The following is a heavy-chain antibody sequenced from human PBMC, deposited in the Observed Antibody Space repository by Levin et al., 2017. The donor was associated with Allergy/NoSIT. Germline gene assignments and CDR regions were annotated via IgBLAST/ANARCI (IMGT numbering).Heavy chain of an antibody. CDR3: ARDIIVVTAAIYFDS. Sequence: PGGSLRLSCAASGFTFSAYWMSWVRHAPGKGLEWVANIKQDGSEKYYVDSVKGRFTISRDNAKNSLYLQMNSLRAEDTAVYYCARDIIVVTAAIYFDSWGQGTLVTVSS. CDR2: IKQDGSEK. J-gene: IGHJ4*02. D-gene: IGHD2-2*02. CDR1: GFTFSAYW. V-gene: IGHV3-7*01.